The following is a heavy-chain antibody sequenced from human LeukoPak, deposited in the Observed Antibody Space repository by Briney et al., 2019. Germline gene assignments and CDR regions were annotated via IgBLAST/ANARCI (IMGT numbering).Heavy chain of an antibody. CDR2: IYYSGST. V-gene: IGHV4-39*07. CDR3: ARVWSYDILTGYSINAFDI. CDR1: GGSISDSSYY. D-gene: IGHD3-9*01. Sequence: SETLSLTCTVSGGSISDSSYYWGWIRQPPGKGLEWIGTIYYSGSTYYNPSLKSRVTISVDTSKNQLSLNLSSVTAADTAVYYCARVWSYDILTGYSINAFDIWGQGTIVTVSS. J-gene: IGHJ3*02.